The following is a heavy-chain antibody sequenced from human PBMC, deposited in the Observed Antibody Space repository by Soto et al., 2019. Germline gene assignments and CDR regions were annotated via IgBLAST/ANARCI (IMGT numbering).Heavy chain of an antibody. CDR3: ARENCSGGSCYSRYYYYGMDV. J-gene: IGHJ6*02. Sequence: QVQLVQSGAEVKKPGASVKVSCKASGYTFTSYYMHWVRQAPGQGLEWMGIINPSGGSTSYAQKFQGRVTMTRDTSTSTVYMELSSLRSEDTAVYYCARENCSGGSCYSRYYYYGMDVWGQGTTVTVSS. CDR2: INPSGGST. D-gene: IGHD2-15*01. V-gene: IGHV1-46*01. CDR1: GYTFTSYY.